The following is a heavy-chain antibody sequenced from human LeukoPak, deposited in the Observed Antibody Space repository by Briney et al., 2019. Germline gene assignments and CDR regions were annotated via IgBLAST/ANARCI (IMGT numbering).Heavy chain of an antibody. CDR3: AKTRITLIVTDAFDL. CDR2: INNSGGT. J-gene: IGHJ3*01. D-gene: IGHD3-22*01. Sequence: SETLSLTCAVFGGSFSGYYWSWIRQPLGKGLEWIAEINNSGGTNYNPSLKSRVTISVDTSKNQFSLKLSSVTAADTAVYYCAKTRITLIVTDAFDLWGQGTMVTVSS. CDR1: GGSFSGYY. V-gene: IGHV4-34*01.